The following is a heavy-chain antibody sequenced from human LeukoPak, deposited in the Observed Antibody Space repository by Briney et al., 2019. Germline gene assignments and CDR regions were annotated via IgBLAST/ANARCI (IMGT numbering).Heavy chain of an antibody. CDR3: VRDGGVSGYDLLDY. CDR2: INQDGSEK. V-gene: IGHV3-7*01. Sequence: GGSLRLSCAASGFTFSNYWMSWVRQAPGKGLEWVAHINQDGSEKHYMDSVKARFIISRDNAKNSLSLQMDSLRAEDTAVYYCVRDGGVSGYDLLDYWGQGTLVTVSS. D-gene: IGHD5-12*01. J-gene: IGHJ4*02. CDR1: GFTFSNYW.